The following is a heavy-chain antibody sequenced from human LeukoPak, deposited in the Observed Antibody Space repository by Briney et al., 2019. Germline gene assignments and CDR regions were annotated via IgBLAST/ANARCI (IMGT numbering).Heavy chain of an antibody. CDR1: GFTFSSYA. J-gene: IGHJ5*02. V-gene: IGHV3-74*01. CDR3: IRDFRSADL. CDR2: IYVDGRTT. Sequence: PGGSLRLSCAASGFTFSSYAMHWVRQPPGKGLVWVSRIYVDGRTTNYADSVKGRFTISRDNAKNTVYLEMNSLSVEDTATYYCIRDFRSADLWGQGTLVTVTS.